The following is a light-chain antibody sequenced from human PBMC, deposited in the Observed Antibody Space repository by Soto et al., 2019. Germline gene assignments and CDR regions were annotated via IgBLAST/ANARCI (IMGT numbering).Light chain of an antibody. CDR3: QQYGSSPKT. Sequence: EIVLTQSPATLSLSPGERAILSCMASQSVSTFLAWFQQKPGQAPRLLIYDASNRATGIPARFSGSGSGTDFTLTISRLEPEDFAVYYCQQYGSSPKTFGQGTKVDIK. J-gene: IGKJ1*01. CDR2: DAS. V-gene: IGKV3-11*01. CDR1: QSVSTF.